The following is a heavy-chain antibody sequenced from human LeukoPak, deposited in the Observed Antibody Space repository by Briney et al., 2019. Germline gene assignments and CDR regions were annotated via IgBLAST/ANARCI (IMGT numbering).Heavy chain of an antibody. CDR3: PSNLGRVGAKESPSYFDY. D-gene: IGHD1-26*01. Sequence: GGSLRFSCAASGFTFSSYGMTWVRQAPGKGLEWVSAFSGNGGNTYYADSVKGRFTISRDISKNTLYLQINALRAGDRAVYNGPSNLGRVGAKESPSYFDYWGQGPLFTVSS. CDR2: FSGNGGNT. J-gene: IGHJ4*02. CDR1: GFTFSSYG. V-gene: IGHV3-23*01.